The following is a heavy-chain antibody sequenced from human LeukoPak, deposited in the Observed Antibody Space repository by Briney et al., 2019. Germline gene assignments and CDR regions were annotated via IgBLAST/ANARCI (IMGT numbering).Heavy chain of an antibody. CDR1: GFTFSNYA. CDR2: ITSGDST. V-gene: IGHV3-23*01. D-gene: IGHD6-13*01. Sequence: GESLRLSCAASGFTFSNYAMSWVRQAPGKGLEWVSAITSGDSTYYADSVKGRFTISRDNSKNTLYLQMNSLRAEDTAVYHCARAYGSSWYDYWGQGTLVTVSS. CDR3: ARAYGSSWYDY. J-gene: IGHJ4*02.